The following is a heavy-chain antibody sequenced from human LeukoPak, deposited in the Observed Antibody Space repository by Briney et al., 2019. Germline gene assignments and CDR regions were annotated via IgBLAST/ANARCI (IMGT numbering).Heavy chain of an antibody. CDR1: GFTFDDYA. CDR3: AKDIGYYYDSSGYPGPFDY. Sequence: GRSLRLSCAASGFTFDDYAMHWVRQAPGKGLEWVSGIRWNSGSIGYADSVKGRFTISRDNAKNSLYLQMNSLRAEDTALYYCAKDIGYYYDSSGYPGPFDYWGQGTLVTVSS. V-gene: IGHV3-9*01. J-gene: IGHJ4*02. D-gene: IGHD3-22*01. CDR2: IRWNSGSI.